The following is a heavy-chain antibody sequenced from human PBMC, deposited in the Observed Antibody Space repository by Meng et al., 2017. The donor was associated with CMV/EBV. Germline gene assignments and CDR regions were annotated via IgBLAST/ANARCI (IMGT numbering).Heavy chain of an antibody. D-gene: IGHD1-26*01. Sequence: GGSLRLSCAASGSTSSSYAMSWVRQAPGKGLEWVSAISGSGGSTYYADSVKGRFTISRDNSKNTLYLQMNSLRAEDTAVYYCAKGSGSGSYNEDYYGMDVWGQGTTVTVSS. J-gene: IGHJ6*02. CDR3: AKGSGSGSYNEDYYGMDV. CDR1: GSTSSSYA. CDR2: ISGSGGST. V-gene: IGHV3-23*01.